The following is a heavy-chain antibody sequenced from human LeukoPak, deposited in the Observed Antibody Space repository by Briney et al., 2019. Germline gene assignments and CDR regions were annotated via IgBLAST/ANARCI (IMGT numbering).Heavy chain of an antibody. CDR3: ARETGELPYYSDY. CDR2: INHSGST. Sequence: PSETLSLTCAVYGGSFSGYYWSWIRQPPGKGLEWIGEINHSGSTNYNPSLKSRVTISVDTSKNQFSLKLSSVTAADTAVYYCARETGELPYYSDYWGQGTLVTVSS. D-gene: IGHD3-10*01. CDR1: GGSFSGYY. J-gene: IGHJ4*02. V-gene: IGHV4-34*01.